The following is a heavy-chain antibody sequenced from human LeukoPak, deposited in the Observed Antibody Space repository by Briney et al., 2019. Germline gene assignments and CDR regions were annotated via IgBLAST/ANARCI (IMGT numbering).Heavy chain of an antibody. V-gene: IGHV1-46*01. CDR3: ARDRTAMVTNWFDP. J-gene: IGHJ5*02. Sequence: APGQXXXXXGIINPSGGSTSYAQKFQGRVTMTRDTSTSTVYMELSSLRSEDTAVYYCARDRTAMVTNWFDPWGQGTLVTVSS. D-gene: IGHD5-18*01. CDR2: INPSGGST.